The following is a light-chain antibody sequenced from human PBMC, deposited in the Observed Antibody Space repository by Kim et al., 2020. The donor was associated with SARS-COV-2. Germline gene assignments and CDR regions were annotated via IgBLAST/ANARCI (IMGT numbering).Light chain of an antibody. Sequence: SSELTQDPAVSVALGQTVRITCQEDSLRSYYASWYQQKPGQAPVLVIYGKNNRPSGIPDRFSDSSSGNTASLTITGAQAEDEADYYCNSRDSSGNHLVVF. V-gene: IGLV3-19*01. CDR1: SLRSYY. CDR2: GKN. J-gene: IGLJ2*01. CDR3: NSRDSSGNHLVV.